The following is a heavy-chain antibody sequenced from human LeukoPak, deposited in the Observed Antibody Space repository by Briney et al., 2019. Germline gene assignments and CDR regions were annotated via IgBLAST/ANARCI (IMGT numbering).Heavy chain of an antibody. CDR1: GFTFSSYA. CDR2: ISGSGGST. V-gene: IGHV3-23*01. Sequence: GGSLRLSCAASGFTFSSYAMSWVRQAPGKGLEWVSAISGSGGSTYYADSLRGRFTISRDNSKNTLFLQVNSLRAEDTAVYYCAKHFGLGTYYNYFVYWGQGTLVSVSS. CDR3: AKHFGLGTYYNYFVY. J-gene: IGHJ4*02. D-gene: IGHD3-10*01.